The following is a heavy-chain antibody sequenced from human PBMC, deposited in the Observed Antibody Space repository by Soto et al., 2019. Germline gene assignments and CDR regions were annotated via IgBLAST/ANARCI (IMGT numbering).Heavy chain of an antibody. CDR2: MSATGAYI. V-gene: IGHV3-23*01. J-gene: IGHJ4*02. D-gene: IGHD6-19*01. CDR1: GFTFNTYA. CDR3: AKAVGCSGGWSDLDF. Sequence: EVQLLESGGGLVQPGWSLRLSCAASGFTFNTYALSWVRQAPGKGLEWVSVMSATGAYIYYAESVKGRFLISRDNSKDTLYLQMNSLRVEDTGVYYCAKAVGCSGGWSDLDFWGQGTRVSVAS.